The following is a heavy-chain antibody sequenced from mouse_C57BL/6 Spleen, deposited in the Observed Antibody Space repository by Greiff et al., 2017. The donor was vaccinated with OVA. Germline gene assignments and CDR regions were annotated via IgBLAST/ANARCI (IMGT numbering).Heavy chain of an antibody. V-gene: IGHV1-58*01. J-gene: IGHJ3*01. CDR1: GYTFTSYG. CDR2: ICIGNGST. CDR3: ARSLDYYGSSRGGLAY. Sequence: EVQLQQSGAELVRPGSSVKMSCKTSGYTFTSYGINWVKQRPGQGLEWIGYICIGNGSTEYNDKFKGKAKLTSDTSTSTAYMQLSSLTSEDSAIYICARSLDYYGSSRGGLAYWGQGTLVTVSA. D-gene: IGHD1-1*01.